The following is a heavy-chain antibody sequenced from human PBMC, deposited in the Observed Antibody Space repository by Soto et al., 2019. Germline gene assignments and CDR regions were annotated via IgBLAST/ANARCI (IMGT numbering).Heavy chain of an antibody. CDR2: ISGSGGST. CDR3: AKVGKILLWFGELSAWFDP. CDR1: GFTFSSYA. J-gene: IGHJ5*02. D-gene: IGHD3-10*01. Sequence: PGGSLRLSCAASGFTFSSYAMSWVRQAPGKGLEWVSAISGSGGSTYYADSVKGRFTISRDNSKNTLYLQMNSLRAEDTAVYYCAKVGKILLWFGELSAWFDPWGQGTLVTVSS. V-gene: IGHV3-23*01.